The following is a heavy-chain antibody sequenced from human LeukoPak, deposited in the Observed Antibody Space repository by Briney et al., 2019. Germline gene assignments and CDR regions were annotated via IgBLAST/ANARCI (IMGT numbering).Heavy chain of an antibody. CDR1: AFTFSSYA. D-gene: IGHD3-3*01. J-gene: IGHJ4*02. V-gene: IGHV3-30-3*01. CDR3: ARDRSGVTIFDY. Sequence: PGGSLRLSCAASAFTFSSYAMHWVRQAPGKGLEWVAVISYDGSNKHYADSVKGRFTIPRDNSKNTLYLQMNSLRAEDTAVYYCARDRSGVTIFDYWGQGTLVTVSS. CDR2: ISYDGSNK.